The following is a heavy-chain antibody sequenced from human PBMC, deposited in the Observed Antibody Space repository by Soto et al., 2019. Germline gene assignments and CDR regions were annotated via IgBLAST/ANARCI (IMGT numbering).Heavy chain of an antibody. CDR3: AKAWSWFLDS. D-gene: IGHD3-10*01. V-gene: IGHV4-4*02. Sequence: QVQLQESGPGLVKPSGTLSLTCAVSGYSVSIGSWWGWVRQPPGKGLEWIGELHHDGGTFYKTSLRSRVTMSLDTSKNQFSLALISVAAADTALYYCAKAWSWFLDSWGQGTLVTVSS. CDR2: LHHDGGT. J-gene: IGHJ4*02. CDR1: GYSVSIGSW.